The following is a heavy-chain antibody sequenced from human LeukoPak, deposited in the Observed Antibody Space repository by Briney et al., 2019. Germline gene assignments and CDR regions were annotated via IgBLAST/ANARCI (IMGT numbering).Heavy chain of an antibody. D-gene: IGHD2-8*01. CDR1: GYTFTDYY. CDR2: IYLSVDNT. Sequence: ASVTVSCKTSGYTFTDYYIHWVWHPPGQGLGWIGIIYLSVDNTDSSQKFKGRVTVTRDTSTSTVYMELRTLRSEDTAIYYCIREYEGGYFDYWGQGTLVTVSS. J-gene: IGHJ4*02. CDR3: IREYEGGYFDY. V-gene: IGHV1-46*01.